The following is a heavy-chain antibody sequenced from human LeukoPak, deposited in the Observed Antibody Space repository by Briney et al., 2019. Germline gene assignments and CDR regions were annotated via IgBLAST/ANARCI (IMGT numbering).Heavy chain of an antibody. D-gene: IGHD2-2*01. CDR1: GGSISSSSYY. CDR3: ARHCSSTSCSGWFDP. CDR2: IYYSGST. V-gene: IGHV4-39*01. Sequence: PSETLSLTCTVSGGSISSSSYYWGWIRQPPGKGLEWIGSIYYSGSTYYNPSLKSRVTISVDTSKNQFSLKLSSVTAAGTAVYYCARHCSSTSCSGWFDPWGQGTLVTVSS. J-gene: IGHJ5*02.